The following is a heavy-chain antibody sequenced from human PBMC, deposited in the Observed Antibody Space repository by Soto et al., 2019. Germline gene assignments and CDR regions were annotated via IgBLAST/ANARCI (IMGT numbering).Heavy chain of an antibody. CDR1: GYSFTSYW. Sequence: SEKRSGKGCGYSFTSYWIGWVHQKPGKGLEWMGIIYPGDSDTRYSPSFQGQVTISADKSISTAYLQWSSLKASDTAMYYCASPNPTVTTLEVEAFDIWGQGTMVTVSS. J-gene: IGHJ3*02. CDR2: IYPGDSDT. V-gene: IGHV5-51*07. D-gene: IGHD4-17*01. CDR3: ASPNPTVTTLEVEAFDI.